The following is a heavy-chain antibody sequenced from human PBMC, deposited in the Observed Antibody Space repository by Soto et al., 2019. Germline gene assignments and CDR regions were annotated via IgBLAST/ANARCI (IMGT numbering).Heavy chain of an antibody. V-gene: IGHV4-59*08. J-gene: IGHJ6*03. D-gene: IGHD6-13*01. Sequence: PSETLSLTCTVSGDSITSYYWNWIRQSPGKGLEWIGYIYYSGSTNYNPSLKSRVTISVDTSKNQFSLKLSSVTAADTAVYYCARRRIAAADYNYYYYMDVWGKGTTVTVSS. CDR3: ARRRIAAADYNYYYYMDV. CDR2: IYYSGST. CDR1: GDSITSYY.